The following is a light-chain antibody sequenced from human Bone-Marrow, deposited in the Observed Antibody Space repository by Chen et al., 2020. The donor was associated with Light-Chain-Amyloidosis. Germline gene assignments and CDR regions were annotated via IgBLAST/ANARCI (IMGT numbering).Light chain of an antibody. CDR2: RDT. CDR3: QSADSSGTYEVI. Sequence: SYELTQPPSLSVSPGQTARITCSGDDLPTKYAYWYQQKPGQAPVLVIHRDTERPSGISERFSGCSSGTTATLTISGVQAEDEADYHCQSADSSGTYEVIVGGGTKLTVL. J-gene: IGLJ2*01. CDR1: DLPTKY. V-gene: IGLV3-25*03.